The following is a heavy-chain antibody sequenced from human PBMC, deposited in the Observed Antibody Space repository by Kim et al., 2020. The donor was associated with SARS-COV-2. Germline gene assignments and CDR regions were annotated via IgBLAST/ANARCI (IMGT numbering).Heavy chain of an antibody. Sequence: ASVKVSCEASGYSFTGFYIQWIRQAPGQGLEWMGWINPKTGDTDYAQRFQDRVTLTRDTAVNAAYMEVNGLTSDDTAVYYCARAPALPPAISEGFADYWG. CDR1: GYSFTGFY. D-gene: IGHD2-2*01. CDR2: INPKTGDT. CDR3: ARAPALPPAISEGFADY. J-gene: IGHJ4*01. V-gene: IGHV1-2*02.